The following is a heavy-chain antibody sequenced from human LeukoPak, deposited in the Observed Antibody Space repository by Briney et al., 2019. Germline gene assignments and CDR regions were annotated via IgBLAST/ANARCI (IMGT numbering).Heavy chain of an antibody. V-gene: IGHV3-9*01. D-gene: IGHD3-3*01. CDR1: GFIFDDYA. J-gene: IGHJ4*02. CDR2: INWNNGNI. Sequence: PGGSLRLSCVASGFIFDDYAMHWVRQAPGKGLEWVSGINWNNGNIAYADSVKGRFTISRDNAKNSLYLQMNSLRAEDTAVYYCAREYYDFWSGYSETLAFDYWGQGTLVTVSS. CDR3: AREYYDFWSGYSETLAFDY.